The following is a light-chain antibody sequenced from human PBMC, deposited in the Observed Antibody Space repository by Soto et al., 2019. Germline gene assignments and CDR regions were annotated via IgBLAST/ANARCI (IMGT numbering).Light chain of an antibody. Sequence: DIVMTQSPLSLPVTPGEPASTSCRSSQSLLHSDGYKYLDWYLQKPGQSPQLLIYLGSNRASGVPDRFSGSGSGTDFTLKISRVEAEDVGVYYCMHALQTPGTFGQGTKVDI. CDR2: LGS. CDR3: MHALQTPGT. J-gene: IGKJ1*01. CDR1: QSLLHSDGYKY. V-gene: IGKV2-28*01.